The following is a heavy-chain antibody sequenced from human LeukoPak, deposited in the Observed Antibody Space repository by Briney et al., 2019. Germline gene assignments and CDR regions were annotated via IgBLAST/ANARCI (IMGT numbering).Heavy chain of an antibody. D-gene: IGHD3-16*02. CDR3: QREDVYRWGFDH. Sequence: GGSLRLSCAASGFNFNSYSLTWLRQAPGKGLEWLAYIPASGSTTFSADSVKGRFTISRDNAKNSVYLQMTSLKAADTAVYYCQREDVYRWGFDHWGRGILVTVSS. CDR2: IPASGSTT. CDR1: GFNFNSYS. V-gene: IGHV3-48*04. J-gene: IGHJ4*02.